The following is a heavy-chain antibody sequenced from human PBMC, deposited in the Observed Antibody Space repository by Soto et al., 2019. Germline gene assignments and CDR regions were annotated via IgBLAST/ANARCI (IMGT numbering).Heavy chain of an antibody. D-gene: IGHD6-19*01. CDR1: GFSLTSNAVG. J-gene: IGHJ4*02. Sequence: QITLKESGPTLVKPTQTLTLTCTFWGFSLTSNAVGVGWFRQPPGKALEWLALIYWDDDNHYSPSLKSRLTFTKDTSKNHVVLIMTNMDPVDTATYYCAHGSGWLFDFWGQGTLVTVSS. V-gene: IGHV2-5*02. CDR2: IYWDDDN. CDR3: AHGSGWLFDF.